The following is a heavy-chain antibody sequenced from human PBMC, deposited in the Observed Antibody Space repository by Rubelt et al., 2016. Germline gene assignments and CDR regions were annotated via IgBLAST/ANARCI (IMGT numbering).Heavy chain of an antibody. CDR3: ARAPGNSGRYYVSFDP. CDR1: GFDFRSFS. V-gene: IGHV3-48*04. J-gene: IGHJ5*02. CDR2: ISSVSSAL. D-gene: IGHD3-10*01. Sequence: EVQLVESGGDLVQPGGSLRLSCAASGFDFRSFSMVRVRQTPGKGLEWISYISSVSSALQYADSVKGRFIISRDNAKDVLFLQMGSLQADDTGGYYCARAPGNSGRYYVSFDPWGQGTLVTVSS.